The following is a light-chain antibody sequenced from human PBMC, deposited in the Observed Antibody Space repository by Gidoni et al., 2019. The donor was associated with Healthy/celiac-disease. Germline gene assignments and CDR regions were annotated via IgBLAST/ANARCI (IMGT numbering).Light chain of an antibody. CDR3: QQSYSTVWT. Sequence: QITHSPSSLSASVGDRVTITCRASQSISSYLNWYQQKPGKAPKLLIYAASSLQSGVPARFSGSGSGTDFTLTISSLQPEDFATYYCQQSYSTVWTFGQGTKVEIK. V-gene: IGKV1-39*01. J-gene: IGKJ1*01. CDR1: QSISSY. CDR2: AAS.